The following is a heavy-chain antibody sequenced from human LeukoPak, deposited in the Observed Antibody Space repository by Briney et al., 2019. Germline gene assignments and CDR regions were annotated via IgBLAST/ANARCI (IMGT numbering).Heavy chain of an antibody. CDR1: GGSISSGGYY. V-gene: IGHV4-30-2*01. CDR2: IYHSGST. Sequence: SQTLSLTCTVSGGSISSGGYYWSWIRQPPGKGLEWIGYIYHSGSTYYNPSLKSRVTISVDRSKNQFSLKLSSVTAADTAVYYCARVRGGAPIVPAAPFDYWGQGTLVTVSS. J-gene: IGHJ4*02. CDR3: ARVRGGAPIVPAAPFDY. D-gene: IGHD2-2*01.